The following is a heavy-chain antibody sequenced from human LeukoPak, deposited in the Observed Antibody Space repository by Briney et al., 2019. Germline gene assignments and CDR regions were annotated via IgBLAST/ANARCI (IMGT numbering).Heavy chain of an antibody. CDR1: GGSISSGGYY. V-gene: IGHV4-31*03. D-gene: IGHD3-22*01. CDR2: PYYSGST. Sequence: SQTLSLTCTVSGGSISSGGYYWTWIRQHPGKGLEWIGYPYYSGSTSYNPSLKSRVTILVDTSKNQFSLKLSSVTAADTAVYYCARDRFTMIVVWQGRVKRRPAEYWGQGTLVTVSS. J-gene: IGHJ4*02. CDR3: ARDRFTMIVVWQGRVKRRPAEY.